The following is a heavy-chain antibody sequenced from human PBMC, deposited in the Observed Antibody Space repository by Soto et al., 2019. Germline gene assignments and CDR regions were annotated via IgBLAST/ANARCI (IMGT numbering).Heavy chain of an antibody. CDR2: ISPYDGNT. Sequence: QVQLVQSEAEVKKPGASVKVSCKASGYIFTNYGLSWERQAPGQGLEWMTWISPYDGNTHYAQNLQGRVTVTTDTSTSTAYMELRSLSSDDTAVYFCARDDRAAAAGTTYYFDYWGQGTLVTVSS. D-gene: IGHD6-13*01. J-gene: IGHJ4*02. CDR1: GYIFTNYG. CDR3: ARDDRAAAAGTTYYFDY. V-gene: IGHV1-18*01.